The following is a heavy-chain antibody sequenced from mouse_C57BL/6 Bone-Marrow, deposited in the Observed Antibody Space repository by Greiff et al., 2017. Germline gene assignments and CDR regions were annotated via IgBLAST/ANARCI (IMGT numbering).Heavy chain of an antibody. J-gene: IGHJ4*01. CDR3: AKKVDDYPLYYYAMYY. CDR1: GFSLTSYG. CDR2: IWGDGST. V-gene: IGHV2-3*01. D-gene: IGHD2-4*01. Sequence: QVQLQQSGPGLVAPAQCLSITCTVSGFSLTSYGVSWVRQPPGKGLEWLGVIWGDGSTNYHSAIISRLSISKYNSKSQVFLKLNSMQTDDTATDYCAKKVDDYPLYYYAMYYWGQGTSVTVSS.